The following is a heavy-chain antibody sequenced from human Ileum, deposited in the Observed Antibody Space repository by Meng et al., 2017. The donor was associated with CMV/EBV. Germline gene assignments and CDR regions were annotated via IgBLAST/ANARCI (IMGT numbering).Heavy chain of an antibody. J-gene: IGHJ4*02. Sequence: GESLKISCAASGFTFSTSWMTWVRQSPGKGLEWVASMSRDGNYKHYADSVKGRFTISRDNSKNTLYLQMNSLRTEDTAVYYCASDYYDDSGYGHWGQGTLVTVSS. D-gene: IGHD3-22*01. CDR1: GFTFSTSW. CDR3: ASDYYDDSGYGH. CDR2: MSRDGNYK. V-gene: IGHV3-30*03.